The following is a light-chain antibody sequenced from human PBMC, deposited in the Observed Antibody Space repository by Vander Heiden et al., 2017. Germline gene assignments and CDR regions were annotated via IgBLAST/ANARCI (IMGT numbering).Light chain of an antibody. CDR1: SNNVGNQG. CDR2: RNN. J-gene: IGLJ2*01. Sequence: QAGLTQPPSVSKGLRQTATLTCTGNSNNVGNQGAAWLQQHQGHPPKLLSYRNNNLPSGISERFSASRSGNTASLTITVLQPEDEADYYCSAWDSSLSPHVVFGGGTKLTVL. CDR3: SAWDSSLSPHVV. V-gene: IGLV10-54*04.